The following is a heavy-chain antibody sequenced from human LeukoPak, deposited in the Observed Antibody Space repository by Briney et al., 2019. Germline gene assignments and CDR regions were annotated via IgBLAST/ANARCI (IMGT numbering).Heavy chain of an antibody. CDR3: AKANGIAAAAHRGWFDP. Sequence: TGGSLRLSCAASGFTFSSYAMSWVRQAPGKGLEWVAFIRYDGSNKYYADSVKGRFTISRDNSKNTLYLQMNSLRAEDTAVYYCAKANGIAAAAHRGWFDPWGQGTLVTVSS. V-gene: IGHV3-30*02. CDR2: IRYDGSNK. CDR1: GFTFSSYA. D-gene: IGHD6-13*01. J-gene: IGHJ5*02.